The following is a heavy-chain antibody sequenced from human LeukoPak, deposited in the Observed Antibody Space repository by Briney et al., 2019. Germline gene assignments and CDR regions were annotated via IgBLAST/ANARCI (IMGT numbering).Heavy chain of an antibody. V-gene: IGHV3-53*01. D-gene: IGHD3-22*01. CDR3: AREVDSSGYYVDY. CDR2: IYSGGST. Sequence: PGGSLRLSCAASGLTFSSNYMSWVRQAPGKGLEWVSVIYSGGSTYYADSVQGRFTIARDKSKNTLYLQMNSLRAEDTAVYYCAREVDSSGYYVDYWGQGTLVTVSS. J-gene: IGHJ4*02. CDR1: GLTFSSNY.